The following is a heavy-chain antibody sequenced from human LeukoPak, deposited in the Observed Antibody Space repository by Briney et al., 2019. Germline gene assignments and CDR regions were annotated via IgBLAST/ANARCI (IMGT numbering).Heavy chain of an antibody. V-gene: IGHV4-59*01. J-gene: IGHJ4*02. CDR3: ARGLAAAGTSYFDY. D-gene: IGHD6-13*01. Sequence: SETLSLTCTVSGGSINSYYWSWNRQPPGKGLEWIGYIYYSGSTNYNPSLKSRVTISVDTSKNQFSLKLSSVTAADTAVYYCARGLAAAGTSYFDYWGQGTLVTVSS. CDR2: IYYSGST. CDR1: GGSINSYY.